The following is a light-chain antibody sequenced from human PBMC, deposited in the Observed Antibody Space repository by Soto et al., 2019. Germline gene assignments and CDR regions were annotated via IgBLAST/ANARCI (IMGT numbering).Light chain of an antibody. V-gene: IGLV3-21*02. CDR1: DVGGKS. CDR2: DAR. J-gene: IGLJ1*01. CDR3: QVWDNTTDQYI. Sequence: SYELTHPPSVTVAPGQTATISCGGDDVGGKSVQWYQQKPGQAPVLVLYDARDRPSGIPERFSGSNSGNTATLTISWVEAGDEADFYCQVWDNTTDQYIFGSGTKVTVL.